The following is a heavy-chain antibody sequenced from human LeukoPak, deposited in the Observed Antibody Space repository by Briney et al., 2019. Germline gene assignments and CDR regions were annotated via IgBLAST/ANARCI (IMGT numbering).Heavy chain of an antibody. J-gene: IGHJ4*02. CDR3: ARVSRYNWNYGVFDS. CDR2: ISSSGSTI. CDR1: GFIFSTYE. D-gene: IGHD1-7*01. Sequence: GGSLRLSCAASGFIFSTYEMNWVRQAPGKGLEWVSYISSSGSTIYYADSVKGRFTISRDNAKNSLYLQMNSLRAEDTTVYYCARVSRYNWNYGVFDSWGQGTLVTVSS. V-gene: IGHV3-48*03.